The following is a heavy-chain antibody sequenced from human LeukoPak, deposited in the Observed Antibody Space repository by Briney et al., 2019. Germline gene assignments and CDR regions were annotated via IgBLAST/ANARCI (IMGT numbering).Heavy chain of an antibody. CDR1: GGSISSYY. D-gene: IGHD3-10*01. CDR3: ARGFHFYASGSYSGAFDY. J-gene: IGHJ4*02. Sequence: PSETLSLTCTVSGGSISSYYWSWIRQPPGKGLEWVGYIYYSGSTNYNPSLKSRVTISVDTSKNQFSLKLSSVTAADTAVYYCARGFHFYASGSYSGAFDYWGQGTLVTVSS. V-gene: IGHV4-59*01. CDR2: IYYSGST.